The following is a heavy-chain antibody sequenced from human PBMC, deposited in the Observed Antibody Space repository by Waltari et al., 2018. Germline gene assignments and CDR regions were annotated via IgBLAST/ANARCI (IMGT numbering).Heavy chain of an antibody. J-gene: IGHJ3*02. V-gene: IGHV3-7*02. Sequence: EVQLVESGGGLVQPGGSLRLSCAASGFTFSSYWMSWVRQAPGKGLEWVANIKQDGSEKYYVAAVKGRFTISRDNAKNSLYLQMNSLRAEDTAVYYCASGLITMVRGVIITGAGGAFDIWGQGTMVTVSS. D-gene: IGHD3-10*01. CDR2: IKQDGSEK. CDR1: GFTFSSYW. CDR3: ASGLITMVRGVIITGAGGAFDI.